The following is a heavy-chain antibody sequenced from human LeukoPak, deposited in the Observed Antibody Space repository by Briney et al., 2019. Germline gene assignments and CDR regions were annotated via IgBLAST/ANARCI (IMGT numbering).Heavy chain of an antibody. D-gene: IGHD2/OR15-2a*01. CDR2: IIPIFGTA. J-gene: IGHJ4*02. CDR3: ARDVYCSSTTCSYYFDY. CDR1: GGTFSSSA. Sequence: ASVKVSCKASGGTFSSSAISWVRQAPGQGLEWMGGIIPIFGTANYAQKFQGRVTITADESTSTAYMELSSLRSEDTAVYYCARDVYCSSTTCSYYFDYWGQGSLVTVSS. V-gene: IGHV1-69*13.